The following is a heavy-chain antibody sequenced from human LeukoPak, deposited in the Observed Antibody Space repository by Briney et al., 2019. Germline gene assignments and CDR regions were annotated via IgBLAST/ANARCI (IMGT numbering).Heavy chain of an antibody. V-gene: IGHV3-15*01. CDR1: GFSFTNTW. CDR2: VKSKADDGTT. D-gene: IGHD3-10*01. Sequence: GGSLRLSCETSGFSFTNTWMSWVRQAPGKGLEWVGRVKSKADDGTTDYAAPVQGRFTISRDDSKNTLSPQMNSLKTEDTAVYYCATEGGSGSYYGDDAFDMWGQGTMVTVSS. J-gene: IGHJ3*02. CDR3: ATEGGSGSYYGDDAFDM.